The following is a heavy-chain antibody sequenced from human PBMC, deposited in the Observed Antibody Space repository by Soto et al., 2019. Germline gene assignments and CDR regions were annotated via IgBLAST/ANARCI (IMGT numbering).Heavy chain of an antibody. D-gene: IGHD2-15*01. CDR3: ARRCSGGSCYYFDY. V-gene: IGHV3-74*01. J-gene: IGHJ4*02. CDR1: GFTFSSNW. CDR2: INSDGSIT. Sequence: GGSLRLSCAASGFTFSSNWMHWVRQAQGKGLVWVSRINSDGSITSYADSVKGQFTISRDNAKNTLYLQMNSLRADDTAVYYCARRCSGGSCYYFDYWGQGTLVTVSS.